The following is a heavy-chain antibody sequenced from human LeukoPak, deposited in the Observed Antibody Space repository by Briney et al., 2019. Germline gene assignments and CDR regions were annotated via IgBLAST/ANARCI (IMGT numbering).Heavy chain of an antibody. CDR1: GGSISSSSYY. CDR2: IYYSGST. Sequence: SETLSPTCTVSGGSISSSSYYWGWIRQPPGKGLEWIGSIYYSGSTYYNPSLKSRVTISVDTSKNQFSLKLSSVTAADTAVYYCARHSYGDYSRYYYYYMDVWGKGTTVTVSS. V-gene: IGHV4-39*01. CDR3: ARHSYGDYSRYYYYYMDV. J-gene: IGHJ6*03. D-gene: IGHD4-17*01.